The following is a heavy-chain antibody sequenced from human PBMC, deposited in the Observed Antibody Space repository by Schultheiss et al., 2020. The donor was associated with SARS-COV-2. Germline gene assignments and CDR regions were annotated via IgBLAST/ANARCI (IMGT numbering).Heavy chain of an antibody. CDR1: GDSVSSNSVA. CDR2: TYYRSKWYN. V-gene: IGHV6-1*01. J-gene: IGHJ5*02. D-gene: IGHD1-26*01. Sequence: SETLSLTCAISGDSVSSNSVAWNWIRQSPSRGLEWLGRTYYRSKWYNDYAVFVKSRITINPDTSKNQFSLQLNSVTPEDTAVYYCARSGGGATTLDWFDPWGQGTLVTVSS. CDR3: ARSGGGATTLDWFDP.